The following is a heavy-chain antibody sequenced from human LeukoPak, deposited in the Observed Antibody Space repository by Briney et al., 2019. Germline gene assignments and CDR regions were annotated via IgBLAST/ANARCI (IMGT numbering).Heavy chain of an antibody. V-gene: IGHV3-7*01. CDR2: IKPDGSQI. CDR1: GFTFSSYW. D-gene: IGHD1-1*01. CDR3: ARDLNWETY. Sequence: PGGSLRLSCAASGFTFSSYWMTWVRQAPGKGLEWAANIKPDGSQIYYVDSVKGRFTISRDNAKNSLYLQMNSLRAEDTAVYYCARDLNWETYWGQGTLVTVSS. J-gene: IGHJ4*02.